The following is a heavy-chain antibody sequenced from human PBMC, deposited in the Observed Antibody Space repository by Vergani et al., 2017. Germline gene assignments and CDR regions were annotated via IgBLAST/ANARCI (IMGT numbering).Heavy chain of an antibody. V-gene: IGHV3-33*06. D-gene: IGHD1-7*01. J-gene: IGHJ4*02. CDR2: IWYDGSNK. Sequence: QVQLVESGGGVVQPGRSLRLSCAASGFTFSSYGMHWVRQAPGKGLEWVAVIWYDGSNKYYADSVKGRFTISRDNSKKTLYLQMNSLRAEDTAVYYCAKVGIQWNYGSYFDYWGQGTLVTVSS. CDR3: AKVGIQWNYGSYFDY. CDR1: GFTFSSYG.